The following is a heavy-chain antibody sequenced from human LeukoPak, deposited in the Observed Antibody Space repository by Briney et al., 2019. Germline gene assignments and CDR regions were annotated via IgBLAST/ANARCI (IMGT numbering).Heavy chain of an antibody. Sequence: GESLKISCKGSGYSFTSYWIGWVRQMPGKGLEWMGIIYPGDSDTRYSPSFQGQVTISADKSISTAYLQWSSLKASDTAMYYCARRRPPNNCSGGSCYFSVIGDYGMDVWGQGTTVTVSS. CDR1: GYSFTSYW. CDR2: IYPGDSDT. CDR3: ARRRPPNNCSGGSCYFSVIGDYGMDV. J-gene: IGHJ6*02. V-gene: IGHV5-51*01. D-gene: IGHD2-15*01.